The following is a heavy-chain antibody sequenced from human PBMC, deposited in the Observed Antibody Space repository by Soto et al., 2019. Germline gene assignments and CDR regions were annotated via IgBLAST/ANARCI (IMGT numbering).Heavy chain of an antibody. CDR2: ISAYNGNT. J-gene: IGHJ6*02. Sequence: QVQLVQSGAEVKKPGASVKVSCKASGYTFTSYGISWVRQAPGQGLEWMGWISAYNGNTNYAQKLQGRVTMTTDTATSTAYMELRSLRSDDTAVYYCARENSSGWAYYYYSGMDVWGQGTTVTVSS. D-gene: IGHD6-19*01. CDR3: ARENSSGWAYYYYSGMDV. CDR1: GYTFTSYG. V-gene: IGHV1-18*01.